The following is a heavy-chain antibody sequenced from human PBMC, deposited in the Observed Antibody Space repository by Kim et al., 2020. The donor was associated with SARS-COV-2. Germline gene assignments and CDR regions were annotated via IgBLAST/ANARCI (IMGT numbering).Heavy chain of an antibody. D-gene: IGHD3-22*01. J-gene: IGHJ4*02. V-gene: IGHV1-18*01. CDR3: ARDSPYYYDSSGPDY. Sequence: QKLQGRVTMTTDTSTSTAYMELRSLRSDDTAVYYCARDSPYYYDSSGPDYWGQGTLVTVSS.